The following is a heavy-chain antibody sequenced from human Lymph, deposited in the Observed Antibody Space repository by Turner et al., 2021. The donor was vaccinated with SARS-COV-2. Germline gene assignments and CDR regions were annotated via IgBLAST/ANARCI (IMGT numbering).Heavy chain of an antibody. D-gene: IGHD6-19*01. CDR3: ARHGFSGWYGGGMDV. CDR2: IHYSGST. V-gene: IGHV4-59*08. Sequence: QVQLQESGPGLVRPSETLSLTCTVSGGSISSYYWSWIRQPPGKGLEWIGYIHYSGSTNYNLSLKSRVTISVDTSKNQFSLKLSSVTVADTAVYYCARHGFSGWYGGGMDVWGQGTTVTVSS. CDR1: GGSISSYY. J-gene: IGHJ6*02.